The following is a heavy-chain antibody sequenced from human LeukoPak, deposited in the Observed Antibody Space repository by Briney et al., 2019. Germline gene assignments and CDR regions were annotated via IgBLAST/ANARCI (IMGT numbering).Heavy chain of an antibody. Sequence: SGTLSLTCAVSGGSISSSNWWSWVRQPPGKGLEWIGEIYHSGSTNYNPSLKSRVTISVDKSKNQFSLKLSSVTAADTAVYYCARDRLLGIQQTVVVQLLWDSSGWPFDYWGQGTLVTVSS. CDR1: GGSISSSNW. D-gene: IGHD2-2*01. V-gene: IGHV4-4*02. CDR3: ARDRLLGIQQTVVVQLLWDSSGWPFDY. CDR2: IYHSGST. J-gene: IGHJ4*02.